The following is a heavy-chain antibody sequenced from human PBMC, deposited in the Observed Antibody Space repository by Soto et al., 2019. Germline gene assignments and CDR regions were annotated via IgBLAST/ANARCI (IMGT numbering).Heavy chain of an antibody. J-gene: IGHJ6*02. V-gene: IGHV3-23*01. Sequence: EVPLLESGGGLIQPGGSLRLSCAASGFTFSSYAMSWVRQAPGKGLEWVSTTSGSGGSTNYADSVKGRFTISRDNSKNTLFLQMNSLRAEDTAVYYCVKDTYYGSGASYYYGMDVWGQGTTVTVSS. CDR2: TSGSGGST. D-gene: IGHD3-10*01. CDR1: GFTFSSYA. CDR3: VKDTYYGSGASYYYGMDV.